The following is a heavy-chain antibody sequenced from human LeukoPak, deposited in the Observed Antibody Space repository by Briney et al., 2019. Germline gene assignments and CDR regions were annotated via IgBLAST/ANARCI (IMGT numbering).Heavy chain of an antibody. Sequence: SETLSLTCTASGGSFIGYSWSWIRQAPGKGLEWIAEIHHSGSTKYNPSFKSRVTMSVDTSKSQFSLKLTSVTAADTGVYYCARGQLLYFFDHWGQGTLVTVSS. CDR2: IHHSGST. V-gene: IGHV4-34*01. CDR1: GGSFIGYS. CDR3: ARGQLLYFFDH. D-gene: IGHD2-2*01. J-gene: IGHJ4*02.